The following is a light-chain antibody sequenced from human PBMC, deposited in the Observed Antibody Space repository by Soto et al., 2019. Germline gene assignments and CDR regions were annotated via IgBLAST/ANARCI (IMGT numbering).Light chain of an antibody. J-gene: IGKJ5*01. CDR1: QSISSY. V-gene: IGKV1-39*01. CDR3: QQSYSTPIT. Sequence: EIQMTQSPSSLSASVLDIFTITFRASQSISSYLNWYQQKPGKAPKLLIYAASSLQSGVPSRFSGSGSGTDFTLTISSLQPEDFATYYCQQSYSTPITFGQGTRLEIK. CDR2: AAS.